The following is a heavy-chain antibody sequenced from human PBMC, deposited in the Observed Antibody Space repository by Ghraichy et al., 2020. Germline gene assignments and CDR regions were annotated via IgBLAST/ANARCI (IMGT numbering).Heavy chain of an antibody. J-gene: IGHJ5*02. CDR2: IYTTGST. D-gene: IGHD6-25*01. Sequence: SQTLSLTCSVSGGSVSSGTYYWTWIRQPPGKALEWIGYIYTTGSTDYNPSLKSRLTVSLDTSKNQFSLKLRSVTAADTAVYFCARDLRGYVHPYTYFDPWGQGTLVTVSS. CDR1: GGSVSSGTYY. V-gene: IGHV4-61*01. CDR3: ARDLRGYVHPYTYFDP.